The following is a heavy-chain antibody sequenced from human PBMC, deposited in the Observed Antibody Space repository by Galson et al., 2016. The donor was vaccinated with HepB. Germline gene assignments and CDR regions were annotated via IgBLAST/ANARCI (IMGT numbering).Heavy chain of an antibody. J-gene: IGHJ3*02. CDR1: NGSINSRYY. V-gene: IGHV4-39*01. CDR3: ASHCGGDCYANLADAFDI. CDR2: VYYSGTT. D-gene: IGHD2-21*02. Sequence: SETLSLTCTVSNGSINSRYYWGWIRQPPGKGLEWIGSVYYSGTTYYDPSLRSRVSISVDTSKTQFSLRLSSVTAADTAVYYCASHCGGDCYANLADAFDIWGQGTVVTVSS.